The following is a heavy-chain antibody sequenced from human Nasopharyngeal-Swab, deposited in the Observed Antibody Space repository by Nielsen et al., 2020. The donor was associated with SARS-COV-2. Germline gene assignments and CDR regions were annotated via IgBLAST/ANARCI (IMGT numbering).Heavy chain of an antibody. D-gene: IGHD6-13*01. V-gene: IGHV2-26*01. CDR2: IFSNDEK. CDR3: ARMEGSRSWYY. Sequence: WIRQPPGKALEWLEHIFSNDEKSYSTSLKSRLTISKDTSKSQVVLTMTNMDPVDTATYYCARMEGSRSWYYWGQGTLVTVSS. J-gene: IGHJ4*02.